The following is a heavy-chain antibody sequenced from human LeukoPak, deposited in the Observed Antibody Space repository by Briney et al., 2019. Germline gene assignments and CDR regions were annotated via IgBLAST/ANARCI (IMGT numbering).Heavy chain of an antibody. CDR1: GGSISSGGYS. Sequence: SQTLSLTCAVSGGSISSGGYSWSWIRQPPGKGLEWIGYIYHSGSTYYNPSLKSRVTVSVDRSKNQFSLKLSSVTAADTAVYYCARVRYYSSTSCYAERGYSDYWGQGTLVTVSS. D-gene: IGHD2-2*01. CDR3: ARVRYYSSTSCYAERGYSDY. CDR2: IYHSGST. V-gene: IGHV4-30-2*01. J-gene: IGHJ4*02.